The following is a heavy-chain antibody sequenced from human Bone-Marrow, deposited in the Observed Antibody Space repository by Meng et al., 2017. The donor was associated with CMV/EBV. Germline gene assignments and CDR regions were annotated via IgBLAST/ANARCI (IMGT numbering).Heavy chain of an antibody. CDR3: ARVNCCSSTSCYTADY. D-gene: IGHD2-2*02. CDR2: INHSGGT. V-gene: IGHV4-34*01. J-gene: IGHJ4*02. CDR1: GGSFSGYH. Sequence: GPLRLSCAVSGGSFSGYHWNWIRQPPGKGLEWIGEINHSGGTNYNPSLKSRITISVDTSKNQLPLKLNSVTAADTAVYYCARVNCCSSTSCYTADYWGQGTLVTVYS.